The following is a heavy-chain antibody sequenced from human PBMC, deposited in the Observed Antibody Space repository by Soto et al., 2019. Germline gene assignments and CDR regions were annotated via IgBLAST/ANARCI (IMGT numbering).Heavy chain of an antibody. CDR1: GFTIGGKKY. Sequence: GVSLRLSSSDVGFTIGGKKYMACFRQAPGKGLEWVSALYDLDGSFYAASVKGRFTTSSDSSKTTVYLQMNDLRPDDTAVYYCATWHEREHAYDVWGQGTTVTVSS. D-gene: IGHD1-1*01. CDR3: ATWHEREHAYDV. J-gene: IGHJ3*01. V-gene: IGHV3-53*01. CDR2: LYDLDGS.